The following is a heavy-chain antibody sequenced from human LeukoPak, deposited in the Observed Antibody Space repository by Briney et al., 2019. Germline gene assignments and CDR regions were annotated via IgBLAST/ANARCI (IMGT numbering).Heavy chain of an antibody. D-gene: IGHD3-3*01. CDR1: GFTFSSYA. CDR3: AREGYYDFWSGYKALNYYGMDV. V-gene: IGHV3-30-3*01. CDR2: ISYDGSNK. Sequence: GGSLRLSCAASGFTFSSYAMHWVRQAPGEGLEWVAVISYDGSNKYYADSVKGRFTISRDNSKNTLYLQMNSLRAEDTAVYYCAREGYYDFWSGYKALNYYGMDVWGQGTTVTVSS. J-gene: IGHJ6*02.